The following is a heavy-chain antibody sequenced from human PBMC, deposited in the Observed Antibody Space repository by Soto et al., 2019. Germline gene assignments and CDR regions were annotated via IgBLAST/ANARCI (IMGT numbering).Heavy chain of an antibody. J-gene: IGHJ4*02. CDR2: IYYSGST. CDR3: ARHGQLRLGELSLYQPTRSYYFDY. V-gene: IGHV4-39*01. D-gene: IGHD3-16*02. Sequence: PSETLSLTCTVSGGSISSSSYYWGWIRQPPGKGLEWIGSIYYSGSTYYNPSLKSRVTISVDTSKNQFSLKLSSVTAADTAVYYCARHGQLRLGELSLYQPTRSYYFDYWGQGTLVTVSS. CDR1: GGSISSSSYY.